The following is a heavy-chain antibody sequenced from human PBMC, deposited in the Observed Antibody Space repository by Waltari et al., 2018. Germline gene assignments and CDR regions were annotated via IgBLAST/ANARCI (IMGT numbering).Heavy chain of an antibody. D-gene: IGHD6-19*01. Sequence: EVQLLESGGGLVQPGGSLRLSCAASGSTFSRYDMRRVRQAPGKGLGWVSAISVSGGNTYYADSVKGRFTIARDNSKNTLYLQMNSLRAEDTAVYYCTKRAESNGWTGWIFDYWGQGTLVTVSS. V-gene: IGHV3-23*01. CDR1: GSTFSRYD. CDR3: TKRAESNGWTGWIFDY. CDR2: ISVSGGNT. J-gene: IGHJ4*02.